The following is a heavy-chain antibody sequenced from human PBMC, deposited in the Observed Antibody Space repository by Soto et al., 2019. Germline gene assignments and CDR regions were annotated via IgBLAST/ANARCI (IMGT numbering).Heavy chain of an antibody. CDR1: GYTFTSYG. CDR3: ARGGYGYSGYGYYYFDY. Sequence: ASVKVSCKASGYTFTSYGIIWVRQAPGQGLEWMGWISAYNGNKNYAQKLQGRVTMTTDTSTSTAYMELRSLRSDDTAVYYCARGGYGYSGYGYYYFDYWGQGTLVTVSS. J-gene: IGHJ4*02. CDR2: ISAYNGNK. D-gene: IGHD5-12*01. V-gene: IGHV1-18*01.